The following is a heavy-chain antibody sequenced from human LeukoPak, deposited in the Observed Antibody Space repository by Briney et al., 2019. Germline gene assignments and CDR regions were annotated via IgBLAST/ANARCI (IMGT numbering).Heavy chain of an antibody. CDR2: IYSSGST. V-gene: IGHV4-4*07. Sequence: GSLRLSCAASGITFISNHMSWIRQPAGKGLEWIGRIYSSGSTDYNPSLKSRVTISVDTYRNHFSLELSSVTAADTAVYYCARRRDLYSGSYYPFDYWGQGTLVAVSS. D-gene: IGHD1-26*01. CDR1: GITFISNH. J-gene: IGHJ4*02. CDR3: ARRRDLYSGSYYPFDY.